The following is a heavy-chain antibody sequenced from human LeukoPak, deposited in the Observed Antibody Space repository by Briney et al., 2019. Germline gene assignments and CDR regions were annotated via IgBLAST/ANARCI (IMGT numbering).Heavy chain of an antibody. CDR1: GFTFDDYG. J-gene: IGHJ4*02. CDR2: INWNGGST. V-gene: IGHV3-20*04. Sequence: GGSLRLSCAASGFTFDDYGMSWVRQAPGKGLEWVSGINWNGGSTGYADSVKGRFTISRDNAKNSLYLQMNSLRAEDTALYYCAREHYGSGSYYSGYYFDYWGQGTLVTVSS. D-gene: IGHD3-10*01. CDR3: AREHYGSGSYYSGYYFDY.